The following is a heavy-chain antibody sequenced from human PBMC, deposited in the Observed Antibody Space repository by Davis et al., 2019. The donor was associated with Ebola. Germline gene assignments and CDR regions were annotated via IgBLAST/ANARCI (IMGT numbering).Heavy chain of an antibody. CDR3: AKSEFYGYYGDYDY. CDR2: INSDGSST. D-gene: IGHD4-17*01. Sequence: HTGGSLRLSCAASGFTFSTYSMSWVRQAPGRGLVWVSRINSDGSSTSYADSVKGRFTISRDNAKNTLYLQMNSLRAEDTAVYYCAKSEFYGYYGDYDYWGQGTLVTVSS. J-gene: IGHJ4*02. CDR1: GFTFSTYS. V-gene: IGHV3-74*01.